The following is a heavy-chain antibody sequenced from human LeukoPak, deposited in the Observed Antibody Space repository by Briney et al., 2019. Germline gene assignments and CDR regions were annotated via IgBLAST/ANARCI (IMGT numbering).Heavy chain of an antibody. CDR2: ISGSDGST. D-gene: IGHD2-21*01. Sequence: GGSLRLSCAASGFTFSHYAMIWVRQSPGEGLEGVSAISGSDGSTTYADSVKGRFTISRDNARNKHYLQMSTLRAEDTAIYYCVLSFISPKSVIQGGGFDVWGQGTMVTVSS. CDR3: VLSFISPKSVIQGGGFDV. CDR1: GFTFSHYA. J-gene: IGHJ3*01. V-gene: IGHV3-23*01.